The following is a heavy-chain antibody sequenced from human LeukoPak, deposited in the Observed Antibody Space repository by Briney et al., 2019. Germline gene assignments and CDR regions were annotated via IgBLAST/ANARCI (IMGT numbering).Heavy chain of an antibody. V-gene: IGHV4-34*01. D-gene: IGHD3-16*01. CDR3: ARHGTLQGGNFQ. CDR2: INHSGST. Sequence: AETLSLTCAVYGVSFSGYYWSWIRQPPGKGLEWIGEINHSGSTNYNPALKKRVTISLDTSKNQFSLKLSTVTAADTTVDYYARHGTLQGGNFQWGQGTLVPV. J-gene: IGHJ4*02. CDR1: GVSFSGYY.